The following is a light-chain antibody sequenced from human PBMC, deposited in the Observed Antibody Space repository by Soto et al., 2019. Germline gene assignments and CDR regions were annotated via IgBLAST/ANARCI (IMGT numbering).Light chain of an antibody. CDR1: SSDVGSYNL. Sequence: QSALTQPASVSGSPGQSITISCTGTSSDVGSYNLVSWYQQHPGKAPKLMIYEGNRRPSGVSNRFSGSKSGNTASLTSSVLHAEDEADYYCSSYAGSGTFVFGSGTKLTVL. J-gene: IGLJ1*01. CDR2: EGN. CDR3: SSYAGSGTFV. V-gene: IGLV2-23*01.